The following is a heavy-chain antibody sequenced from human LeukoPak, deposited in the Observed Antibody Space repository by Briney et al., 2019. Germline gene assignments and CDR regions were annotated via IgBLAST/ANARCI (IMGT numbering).Heavy chain of an antibody. D-gene: IGHD5-18*01. V-gene: IGHV4-59*01. Sequence: PSETLSLTCTVSGGSISSYYWSWIRQPPGKGLEWIGYIYYSGSTNYNPSLKSRVTISVDTSKNQFSLKLSSVTAADTAVYYCARDLNGYPPGFDPWGQGTLVTVSS. J-gene: IGHJ5*02. CDR1: GGSISSYY. CDR2: IYYSGST. CDR3: ARDLNGYPPGFDP.